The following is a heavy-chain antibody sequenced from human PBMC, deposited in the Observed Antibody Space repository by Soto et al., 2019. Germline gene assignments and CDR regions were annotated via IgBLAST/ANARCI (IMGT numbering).Heavy chain of an antibody. CDR3: ARGSYDPPDWFDP. D-gene: IGHD1-26*01. CDR2: ISSSSSYI. J-gene: IGHJ5*02. Sequence: PGGSLRLSCAASGFTFSSYSMNWVRQAPGKGLEWVSSISSSSSYIYYADSVKGRFTISRDNAKNSLYLQMNSLRAEDTAVYYCARGSYDPPDWFDPCGQGTLVTVSS. V-gene: IGHV3-21*01. CDR1: GFTFSSYS.